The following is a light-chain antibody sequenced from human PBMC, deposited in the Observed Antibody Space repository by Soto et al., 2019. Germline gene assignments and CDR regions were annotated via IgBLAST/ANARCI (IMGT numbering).Light chain of an antibody. CDR1: QSVNSN. CDR3: QQFNYWPT. V-gene: IGKV3-15*01. Sequence: EIVMTQSPATLSMSPGERATLSCRASQSVNSNLAWYQQKPGQAPRLLIYGASTRATGIPARFSGSGSGTVFTLTISSLHSEDFAIYYCQQFNYWPTFGQGTKVEI. CDR2: GAS. J-gene: IGKJ1*01.